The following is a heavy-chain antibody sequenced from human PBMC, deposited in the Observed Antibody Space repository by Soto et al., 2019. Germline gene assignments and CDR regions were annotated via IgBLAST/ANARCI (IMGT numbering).Heavy chain of an antibody. V-gene: IGHV3-30*03. CDR2: ISYDGSNK. J-gene: IGHJ4*02. CDR3: SRSQQWPLGYLFDF. CDR1: GFTFSSYG. D-gene: IGHD6-19*01. Sequence: GGSLRLSCAASGFTFSSYGMHWVRQAPGKGLEWVAVISYDGSNKYYADSVKGRFTISRDNSKNTLYLQMNSLRAEDTAVYYCSRSQQWPLGYLFDFWGQRTPVTGSS.